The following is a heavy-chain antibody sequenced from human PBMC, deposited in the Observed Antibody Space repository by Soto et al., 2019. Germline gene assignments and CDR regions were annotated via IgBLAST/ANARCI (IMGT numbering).Heavy chain of an antibody. D-gene: IGHD3-16*02. CDR2: ISYDGSNK. Sequence: SLRLSCAASGFTFSSYAMHWVRQAPGKGLEWVAVISYDGSNKYYADSVKGRFTISRDNSKNTLYLQMNSLRAEDTAVYYCAMSTDDYVWGSYPLGPFGYFDYWGQGTLVTVSS. CDR1: GFTFSSYA. J-gene: IGHJ4*02. CDR3: AMSTDDYVWGSYPLGPFGYFDY. V-gene: IGHV3-30-3*01.